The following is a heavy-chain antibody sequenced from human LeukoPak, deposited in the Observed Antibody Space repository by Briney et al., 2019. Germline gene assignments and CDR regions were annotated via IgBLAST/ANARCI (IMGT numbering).Heavy chain of an antibody. CDR2: INHSGST. Sequence: SETLSLTCAVYGGSFSGYYWSWIRQPPGKGLEWIGEINHSGSTNYNPSLKSRVTISVDTSKNQFSLKLSSVTAADTAVYYCARGYSSSWYPGGYYFDYWGQGTLVTVSS. D-gene: IGHD6-13*01. J-gene: IGHJ4*02. CDR1: GGSFSGYY. CDR3: ARGYSSSWYPGGYYFDY. V-gene: IGHV4-34*01.